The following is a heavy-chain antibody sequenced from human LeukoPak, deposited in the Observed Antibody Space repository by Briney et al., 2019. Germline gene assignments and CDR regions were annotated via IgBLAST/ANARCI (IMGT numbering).Heavy chain of an antibody. CDR2: ISSSSSYI. CDR3: ARHSRTVVTPHY. D-gene: IGHD2-21*02. V-gene: IGHV3-21*01. J-gene: IGHJ4*02. CDR1: GFTFSSYT. Sequence: KSGGSLRLSCAASGFTFSSYTMNWVRQAPGKGLEWVSSISSSSSYIYYADSVKGRFTISRDNAKNSLYLQMNSLRAEDTAVYYCARHSRTVVTPHYWGQGTLVTVSS.